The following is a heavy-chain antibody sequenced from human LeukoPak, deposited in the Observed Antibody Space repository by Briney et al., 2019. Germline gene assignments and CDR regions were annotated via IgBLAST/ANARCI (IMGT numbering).Heavy chain of an antibody. V-gene: IGHV3-53*01. CDR1: GFTVSSNY. J-gene: IGHJ4*02. CDR3: ARAGGRDYYDSSGFSDY. D-gene: IGHD3-22*01. CDR2: IYSGGST. Sequence: GGSLRLSCAASGFTVSSNYMSWVRQAPGKGLEWVSVIYSGGSTYYADSVKGRFTISRDNSKNTLYLQMNSLRAEDTAVYYCARAGGRDYYDSSGFSDYWGQGTLVTVSS.